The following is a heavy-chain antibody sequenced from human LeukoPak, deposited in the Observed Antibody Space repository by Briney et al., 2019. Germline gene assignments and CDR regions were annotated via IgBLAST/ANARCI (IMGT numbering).Heavy chain of an antibody. CDR1: GFTFSRYW. CDR3: ARSVIAVAGYDAFDI. D-gene: IGHD6-19*01. V-gene: IGHV3-7*02. J-gene: IGHJ3*02. Sequence: GGSLRLSCAASGFTFSRYWMSWVRQAPGKGLEWVANIKQDGSEKYYVGSVKGRFTISRDNAKNSLYLEMNSLRDEDTAVYYCARSVIAVAGYDAFDIWGQGTVVTVSS. CDR2: IKQDGSEK.